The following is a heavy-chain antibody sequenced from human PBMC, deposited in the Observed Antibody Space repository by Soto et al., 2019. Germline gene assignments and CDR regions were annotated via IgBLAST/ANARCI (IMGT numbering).Heavy chain of an antibody. CDR3: ATAPGGTNGVCPKGQVCYGMDV. D-gene: IGHD2-8*01. CDR1: GYTLTELS. J-gene: IGHJ6*02. CDR2: FDPEDGET. Sequence: QVQLVQSGAEVKKPGASVKVSCKVSGYTLTELSMHWVRQAPGKGLEWMGGFDPEDGETIYAQKFQGRVTMTEDTSTDTAYMELSSLRSEDTAVYYCATAPGGTNGVCPKGQVCYGMDVWGQGTTVTVSS. V-gene: IGHV1-24*01.